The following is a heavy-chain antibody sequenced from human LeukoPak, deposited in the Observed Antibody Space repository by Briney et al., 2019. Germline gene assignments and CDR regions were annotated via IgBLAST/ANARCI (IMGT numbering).Heavy chain of an antibody. CDR3: AKGSISSCYSPEDY. CDR2: IGGSDGST. J-gene: IGHJ4*02. CDR1: GFTFSSYA. D-gene: IGHD2-2*01. Sequence: GGSLRLSCTASGFTFSSYAMNWVRQAPGKGLEWVSGIGGSDGSTYYLDSVKGRFSISRDKSKNTLYLQMNSLRAEDTAVYYCAKGSISSCYSPEDYWGQGTLVTVSA. V-gene: IGHV3-23*01.